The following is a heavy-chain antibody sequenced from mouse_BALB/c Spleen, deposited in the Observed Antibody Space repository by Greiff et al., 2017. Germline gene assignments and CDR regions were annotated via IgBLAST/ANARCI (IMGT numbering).Heavy chain of an antibody. CDR3: ARRYGSSPWGFDY. CDR2: ISYSGST. Sequence: EVKLVESGPGLVKPSQSLSLTCTVTGYSITSDYAWNWIRQFPGNKLEWMGYISYSGSTSYNPSLKSRISITRDTSKNQFFLQLNSVTTEDTATYYCARRYGSSPWGFDYWGQGTTLTVSS. CDR1: GYSITSDYA. D-gene: IGHD1-1*01. V-gene: IGHV3-2*02. J-gene: IGHJ2*01.